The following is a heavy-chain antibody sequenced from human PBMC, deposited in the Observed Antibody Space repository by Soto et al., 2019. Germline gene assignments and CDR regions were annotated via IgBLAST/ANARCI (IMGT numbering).Heavy chain of an antibody. J-gene: IGHJ4*02. V-gene: IGHV4-30-2*01. CDR3: ARTSGYCSGGTWLPFDY. Sequence: PSETLSVTCDVSGGSVSIGTYSWNWIRQPPGKGLEWIGYIYHSGSFYYNPSLKSRVTISIDRSKNQFSLNLNSVTAADAAVYYCARTSGYCSGGTWLPFDYWGRGTLVTVSS. CDR1: GGSVSIGTYS. CDR2: IYHSGSF. D-gene: IGHD2-15*01.